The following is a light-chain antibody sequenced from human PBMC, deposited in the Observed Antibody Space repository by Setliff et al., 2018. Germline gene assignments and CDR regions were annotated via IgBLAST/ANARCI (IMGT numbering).Light chain of an antibody. CDR3: SSYTTSSTCV. CDR2: DVS. J-gene: IGLJ1*01. Sequence: QSALAQPASVSGSPGQSITISCTGASSDIGDYVSWYQQHPGKAPKLIIYDVSDRPSGVSHRFSGSKSGNTASLTISGLLAEDEADYYCSSYTTSSTCVFGTGTKVTVL. CDR1: SSDIGDY. V-gene: IGLV2-14*01.